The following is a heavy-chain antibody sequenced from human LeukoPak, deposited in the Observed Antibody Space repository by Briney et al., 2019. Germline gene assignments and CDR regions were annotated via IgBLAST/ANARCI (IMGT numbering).Heavy chain of an antibody. Sequence: SRTLSLTCTVSGGSISSGSYYWSWIRQPAGKGLEWIGRIYTSGSTNYNPSLKSRVTISVDTSKNQFSLKLSSVTAADTAVYYCASATITVTTGYYYYYMDVWGKGTTVTVSS. CDR2: IYTSGST. J-gene: IGHJ6*03. V-gene: IGHV4-61*02. CDR1: GGSISSGSYY. D-gene: IGHD4-11*01. CDR3: ASATITVTTGYYYYYMDV.